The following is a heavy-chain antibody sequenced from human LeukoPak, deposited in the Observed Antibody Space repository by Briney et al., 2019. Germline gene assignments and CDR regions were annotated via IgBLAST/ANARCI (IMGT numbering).Heavy chain of an antibody. CDR3: ARGVDPAAYDY. V-gene: IGHV4-28*03. D-gene: IGHD2-2*01. CDR1: GYSISSSNW. Sequence: PSETLSLTCAVSGYSISSSNWWGWIRQPPGKGLEWMGYIYYGGSTYYNPSLKSRVTMSVDTSKNQVSLKLSSVTAADTAVYYCARGVDPAAYDYWGQGTLVTVSS. CDR2: IYYGGST. J-gene: IGHJ4*02.